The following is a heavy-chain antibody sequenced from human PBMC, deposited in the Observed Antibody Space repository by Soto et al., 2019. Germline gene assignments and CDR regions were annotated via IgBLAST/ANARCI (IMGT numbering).Heavy chain of an antibody. CDR3: ARRWSGYAMGGFDY. CDR2: IYYSAST. D-gene: IGHD5-12*01. CDR1: GGSISSSSYY. V-gene: IGHV4-39*01. Sequence: QLQLQESGPGLVKPSETLSLTCTVSGGSISSSSYYWGWIRQPPGKGLEWIGSIYYSASTYYNPSLKSRVTISVDTSKNQFSLKLSSVTAADTAVYYCARRWSGYAMGGFDYWGQGTLVTVSS. J-gene: IGHJ4*02.